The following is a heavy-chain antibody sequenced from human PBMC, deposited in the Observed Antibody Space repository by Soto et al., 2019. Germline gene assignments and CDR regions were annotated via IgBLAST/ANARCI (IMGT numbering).Heavy chain of an antibody. D-gene: IGHD3-22*01. J-gene: IGHJ3*02. CDR1: GFTFSDHY. V-gene: IGHV3-72*01. CDR2: TRNKANSYTT. Sequence: EVQLVESGGGLVQPGGSLRLSCAASGFTFSDHYMDWVRQAPGKGLEWVGRTRNKANSYTTEYAASVKGRFTISRDDSKNSLYLQMNSLKTEDTAVYYCARVPWYYDSGHAFDIWGQGTMVTVSS. CDR3: ARVPWYYDSGHAFDI.